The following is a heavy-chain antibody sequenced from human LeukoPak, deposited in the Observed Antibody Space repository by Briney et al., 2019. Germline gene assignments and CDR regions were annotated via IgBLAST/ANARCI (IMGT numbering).Heavy chain of an antibody. CDR1: GFTFSSYG. D-gene: IGHD6-19*01. Sequence: SGGSLRLSCAASGFTFSSYGMHWVRQAPGKGLEWVAVIWYDGSNKYYADSVKGRFTISRDNSKNTLYLQMNSLRAEDTAVYYCAGSVAVAGRGYWGQGTLVTVSS. V-gene: IGHV3-33*08. J-gene: IGHJ4*02. CDR2: IWYDGSNK. CDR3: AGSVAVAGRGY.